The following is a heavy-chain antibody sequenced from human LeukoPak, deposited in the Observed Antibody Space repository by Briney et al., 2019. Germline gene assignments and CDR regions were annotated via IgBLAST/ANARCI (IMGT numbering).Heavy chain of an antibody. V-gene: IGHV4-59*01. Sequence: SETLSLTCTVSGGSISSYYWSWIRQPPGKGLEWIGYIYYSGSTNYNPSLKSRVTISVDTSKSQFSLKLSSVTAADTAVYYCAREVGYFGSSLDYWGQGTLVTVSS. J-gene: IGHJ4*02. CDR1: GGSISSYY. CDR3: AREVGYFGSSLDY. D-gene: IGHD6-6*01. CDR2: IYYSGST.